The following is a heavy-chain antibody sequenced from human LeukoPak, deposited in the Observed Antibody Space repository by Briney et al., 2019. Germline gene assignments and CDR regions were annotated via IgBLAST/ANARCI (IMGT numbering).Heavy chain of an antibody. CDR1: GGTFSSYA. V-gene: IGHV1-69*06. Sequence: GASVKVSCKASGGTFSSYAISWVRQAPGQGLEWMGGIIPIFGTANYAQKFQGRVTITADKSTSTAYMELSSLRSEDTAVYYCARDNYVDILTGLFDPWGQGTLVTVSS. D-gene: IGHD3-9*01. CDR3: ARDNYVDILTGLFDP. J-gene: IGHJ5*02. CDR2: IIPIFGTA.